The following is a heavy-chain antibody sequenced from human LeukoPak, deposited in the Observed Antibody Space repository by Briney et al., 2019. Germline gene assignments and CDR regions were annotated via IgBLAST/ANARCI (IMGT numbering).Heavy chain of an antibody. V-gene: IGHV4-34*01. Sequence: SETLSLTCAVYGGSFSGYYWSWIRQPPGKGLEWIGEINHSGSTNYYPSLKSRVTISVDTSKNQFSLKLSSVTAADTAVYYCARANYYGSAWGQGTLVTVSS. J-gene: IGHJ5*02. CDR2: INHSGST. CDR3: ARANYYGSA. CDR1: GGSFSGYY. D-gene: IGHD3-10*01.